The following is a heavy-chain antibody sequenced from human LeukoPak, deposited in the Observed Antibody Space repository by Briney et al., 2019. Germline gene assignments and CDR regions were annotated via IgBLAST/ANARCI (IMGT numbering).Heavy chain of an antibody. CDR3: TRVTYSSSWYSPFYYYYYYMDV. D-gene: IGHD6-13*01. J-gene: IGHJ6*03. CDR2: IRSKAYGGTT. CDR1: GFTFGDYA. Sequence: GGSLRLSCTASGFTFGDYAMSWVRQAPGKGLEWVGFIRSKAYGGTTEYAASVKGRFTISRDDSKSIAYLQMNSPKTEDTAVYYCTRVTYSSSWYSPFYYYYYYMDVWGKGTTVTVSS. V-gene: IGHV3-49*04.